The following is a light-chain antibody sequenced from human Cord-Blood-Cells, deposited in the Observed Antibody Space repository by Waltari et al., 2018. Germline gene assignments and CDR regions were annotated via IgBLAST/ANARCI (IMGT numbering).Light chain of an antibody. CDR1: QDISNY. CDR2: DAS. Sequence: DIQMTQSPSSLSASVGGRVTITCQASQDISNYLNWYQQKPGKAPKLLIYDASNLETGVPSRFSGSGSGTDFTFTISSLQPEDIATYYCQQYVNLPWTFGQGTKVEIK. V-gene: IGKV1-33*01. J-gene: IGKJ1*01. CDR3: QQYVNLPWT.